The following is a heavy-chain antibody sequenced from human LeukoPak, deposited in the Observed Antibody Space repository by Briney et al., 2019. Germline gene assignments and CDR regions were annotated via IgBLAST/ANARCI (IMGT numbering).Heavy chain of an antibody. CDR2: INPNSGGT. V-gene: IGHV1-2*02. Sequence: ASVKVSCKASGYTFTGYYMHWVRQAPGQGFEWMGWINPNSGGTNYAQKFQGRVTMTRDTSISTAYMELSRLRSDDTAVYYCARAAGHCSGGSCYSGDYYGMDVWGPGTTVTVSS. D-gene: IGHD2-15*01. CDR3: ARAAGHCSGGSCYSGDYYGMDV. J-gene: IGHJ6*02. CDR1: GYTFTGYY.